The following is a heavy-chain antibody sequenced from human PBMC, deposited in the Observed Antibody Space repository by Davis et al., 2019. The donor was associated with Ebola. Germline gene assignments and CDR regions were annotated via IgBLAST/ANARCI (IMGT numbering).Heavy chain of an antibody. J-gene: IGHJ5*02. CDR1: GFTFSSYA. Sequence: ESLKISCAASGFTFSSYAMSWIRQPPGKGLEWIGYIYYSGSTNYNPSLKSRVTISVDTSKNQFSLKLSSVTAADTAVYYCARFRIYNWFDPWGQGTLVTVSS. CDR2: IYYSGST. V-gene: IGHV4-59*08. CDR3: ARFRIYNWFDP.